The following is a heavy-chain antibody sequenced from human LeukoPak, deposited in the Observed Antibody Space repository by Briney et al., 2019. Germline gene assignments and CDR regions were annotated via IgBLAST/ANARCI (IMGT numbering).Heavy chain of an antibody. CDR1: GDSISSNNW. CDR3: ASSGYDWRDAFDI. CDR2: VYPSGGI. D-gene: IGHD5-12*01. Sequence: SETLSLTCAVSGDSISSNNWWSWVRQPPGKGLEWIGEVYPSGGINYNPSLKSRLTISVDTSKNQFSLKLSSVTAADTAVYYCASSGYDWRDAFDIWGQGTMVTVSS. V-gene: IGHV4-4*02. J-gene: IGHJ3*02.